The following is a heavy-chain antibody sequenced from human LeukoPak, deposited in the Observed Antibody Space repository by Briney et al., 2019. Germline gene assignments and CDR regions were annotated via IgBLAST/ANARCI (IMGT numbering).Heavy chain of an antibody. CDR2: IYYSGIT. D-gene: IGHD3-9*01. Sequence: SETLSLTCTVSAGSISSYYWSVIRQPPGKGLEWSGYIYYSGITNYNPSPKSPVTTSLDTSKIQFSLKLSSVPAADTAVYYCARARPYLLPGRRYSNWFDPWGQGPLVTVSS. CDR3: ARARPYLLPGRRYSNWFDP. J-gene: IGHJ5*02. V-gene: IGHV4-59*12. CDR1: AGSISSYY.